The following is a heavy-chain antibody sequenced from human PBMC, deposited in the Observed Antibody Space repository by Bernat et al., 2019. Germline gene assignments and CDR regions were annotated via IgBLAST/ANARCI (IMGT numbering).Heavy chain of an antibody. D-gene: IGHD6-19*01. CDR3: ARDRARVAVAGLPYPGDV. CDR2: ISSNGGST. CDR1: GFTFSSYA. V-gene: IGHV3-64*01. J-gene: IGHJ6*02. Sequence: EVQLVESGGGLVQPGGSLRLSCAASGFTFSSYAMHWVRQAPGKGLEYVSAISSNGGSTYYANSVKGRFTISRDNSKNTLYLQMNSLRAEDTAVYYCARDRARVAVAGLPYPGDVWGQGTTVTVSS.